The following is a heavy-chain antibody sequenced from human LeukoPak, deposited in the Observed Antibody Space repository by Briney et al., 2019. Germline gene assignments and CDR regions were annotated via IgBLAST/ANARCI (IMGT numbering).Heavy chain of an antibody. CDR3: AREYSGYDYRWFDP. D-gene: IGHD5-12*01. CDR1: GGSISSSSYY. CDR2: IDYSGST. V-gene: IGHV4-39*07. J-gene: IGHJ5*02. Sequence: SETLSLTRTVSGGSISSSSYYWDWIRQPPGKGLEWIGNIDYSGSTYYNPSLKSRVTISVDTSKNQFSLKLSSVTAADTAVYYCAREYSGYDYRWFDPWGQGTLVTVSS.